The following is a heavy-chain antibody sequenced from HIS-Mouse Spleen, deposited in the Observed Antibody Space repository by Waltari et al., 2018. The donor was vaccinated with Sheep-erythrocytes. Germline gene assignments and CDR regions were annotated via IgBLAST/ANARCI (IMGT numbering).Heavy chain of an antibody. Sequence: EVQLVESGGGLGKPVGALTLSRAASALTVSSHRLHCVRQAPGKGLEWVSSISSSSSYIYYADSVKGRFTISRENAKNSLYLQMNSLRAEDTAVYYCARVASGATFDYWGQGTLVTVSS. V-gene: IGHV3-21*01. CDR2: ISSSSSYI. CDR1: ALTVSSHR. CDR3: ARVASGATFDY. J-gene: IGHJ4*02. D-gene: IGHD1-26*01.